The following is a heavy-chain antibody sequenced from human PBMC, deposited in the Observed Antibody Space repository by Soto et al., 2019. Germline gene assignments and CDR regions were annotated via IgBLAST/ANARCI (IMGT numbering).Heavy chain of an antibody. Sequence: EVQLVESGGGLVKPGGSLRLSCAASGFTFRYYTMNWVRQAPGKGLEWVSSISSSSNYIYNADSVKGRFTISRDNAKNALYLKMNSLRAEDTAVYYCARFGEQQLVLGNWFDPWGQGTLVTVSS. D-gene: IGHD6-13*01. CDR3: ARFGEQQLVLGNWFDP. CDR1: GFTFRYYT. V-gene: IGHV3-21*02. CDR2: ISSSSNYI. J-gene: IGHJ5*02.